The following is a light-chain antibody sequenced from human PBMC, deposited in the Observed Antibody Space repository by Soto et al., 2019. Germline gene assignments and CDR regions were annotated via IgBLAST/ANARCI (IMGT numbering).Light chain of an antibody. CDR3: QQSHSTPYT. V-gene: IGKV1-39*01. CDR2: AAR. CDR1: QSISRN. J-gene: IGKJ2*01. Sequence: DIQLTQSPSSLSPSVGDRITLSCRASQSISRNLNWYQQMPGKAPSLLIYAARDLQSGVPGRFSGSGSGTEFNLIISSLQPEDLATYYCQQSHSTPYTFGQGTKLEI.